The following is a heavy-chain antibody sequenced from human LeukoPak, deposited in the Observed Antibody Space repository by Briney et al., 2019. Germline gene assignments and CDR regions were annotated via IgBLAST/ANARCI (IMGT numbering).Heavy chain of an antibody. J-gene: IGHJ6*02. CDR1: GGSISSSRYY. D-gene: IGHD3-9*01. CDR3: ARVGLTTYYDILVNYGMDV. CDR2: IYYSGST. Sequence: PSETLSLTCTVSGGSISSSRYYWGWIRQPPGKGLEWIGSIYYSGSTYYNPSLKSRVTISVDTSKNQFSLKLSSVTAADTAVYYCARVGLTTYYDILVNYGMDVWGQGTTVTVSS. V-gene: IGHV4-39*07.